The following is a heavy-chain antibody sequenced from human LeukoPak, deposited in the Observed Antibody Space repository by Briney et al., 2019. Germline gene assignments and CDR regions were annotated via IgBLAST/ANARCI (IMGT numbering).Heavy chain of an antibody. J-gene: IGHJ4*02. D-gene: IGHD5-18*01. CDR2: INSDGSST. CDR3: ARLDRDTAMGPPDY. Sequence: GGSLRLSCAASGFTFSSYWMHWVRQAPGKGLVWVSRINSDGSSTSYADSVKGRFTISRDNAKNTLYLQMNSLRAEDTAVYYCARLDRDTAMGPPDYWGQGTLVTVSS. V-gene: IGHV3-74*01. CDR1: GFTFSSYW.